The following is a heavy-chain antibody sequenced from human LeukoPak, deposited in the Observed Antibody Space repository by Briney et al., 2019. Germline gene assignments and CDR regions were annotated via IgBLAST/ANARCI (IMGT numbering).Heavy chain of an antibody. Sequence: PSETLSLTCTLSGGSISSYYWSWIRQPPGKGLEWIGYIYYSGSTNCNPSLKSRVTISVDTSKNQFSLELSSVTAADTAVYYCAASVAVAARGLYYWGQGTLVTVSS. D-gene: IGHD6-19*01. CDR2: IYYSGST. CDR1: GGSISSYY. CDR3: AASVAVAARGLYY. J-gene: IGHJ4*02. V-gene: IGHV4-59*01.